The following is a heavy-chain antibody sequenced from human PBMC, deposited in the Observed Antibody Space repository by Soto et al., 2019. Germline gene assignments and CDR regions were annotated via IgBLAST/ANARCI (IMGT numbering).Heavy chain of an antibody. Sequence: ASVKVSCKASGYTFTGYYMHWVRQAPGQGLEWMGIINPSGGSTSYAQKFQGRVTMTRDTSTSTVYMELSSLRSEDTAVYYCARVNDILTGYYNGDAFEIWGQGTMVTVSS. CDR2: INPSGGST. CDR1: GYTFTGYY. CDR3: ARVNDILTGYYNGDAFEI. V-gene: IGHV1-46*01. D-gene: IGHD3-9*01. J-gene: IGHJ3*02.